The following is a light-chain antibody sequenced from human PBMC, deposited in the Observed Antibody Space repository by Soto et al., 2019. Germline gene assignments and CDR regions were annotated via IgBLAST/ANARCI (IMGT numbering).Light chain of an antibody. Sequence: DIHLTQSPSSLSVSVGDRVAITCRASHDIGTSLNWYHQKPGKAPKLLIYDSSDLESGVPSRFSGSGSGTDFILTISSLQPEDIATYYCQQYEKLPITFGPGTPLEI. J-gene: IGKJ5*01. CDR1: HDIGTS. CDR2: DSS. CDR3: QQYEKLPIT. V-gene: IGKV1-33*01.